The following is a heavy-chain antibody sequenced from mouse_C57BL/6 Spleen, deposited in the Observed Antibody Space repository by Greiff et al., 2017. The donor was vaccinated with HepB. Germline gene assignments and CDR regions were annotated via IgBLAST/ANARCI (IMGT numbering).Heavy chain of an antibody. D-gene: IGHD1-1*01. V-gene: IGHV1-66*01. CDR2: IYPGSGNT. J-gene: IGHJ2*01. Sequence: VQLQQSGPELVKPGASVKISCKASGYSFTSYYIHWVKQRPGQGLEWIGWIYPGSGNTKYNEKFKGKATLTADTSSSTAYMQLSSLTSEDSAVYYCASPNGSPYYFDYWGQGTTLTVSS. CDR1: GYSFTSYY. CDR3: ASPNGSPYYFDY.